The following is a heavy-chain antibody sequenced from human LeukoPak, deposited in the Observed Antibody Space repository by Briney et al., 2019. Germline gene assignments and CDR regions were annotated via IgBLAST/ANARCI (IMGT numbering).Heavy chain of an antibody. CDR2: IRSKAYGGTT. V-gene: IGHV3-49*04. D-gene: IGHD6-19*01. J-gene: IGHJ4*02. Sequence: QPGRSPRLSCTASGFTFGDYAMSWVRQAPGKGLEWVGFIRSKAYGGTTEYAASVKGRFTISRDDSKSIAYLQMNSLKTEDTAVYYCTREGGKQWLVQDYFDYWGQGTLVTVSS. CDR3: TREGGKQWLVQDYFDY. CDR1: GFTFGDYA.